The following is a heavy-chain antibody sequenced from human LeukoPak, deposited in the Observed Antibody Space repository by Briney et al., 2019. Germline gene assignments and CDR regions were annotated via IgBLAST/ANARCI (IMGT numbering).Heavy chain of an antibody. V-gene: IGHV4-39*01. CDR2: ISYRGST. Sequence: SETLSLTCTVSGGSISSSSYYWGWIRQPPGKGLEWIGSISYRGSTYYNPSLKSRVTISADTSKNQFSLNLSSVTAADTAVYYCASGRGVAATRYWGQGTLVTVSS. J-gene: IGHJ4*02. CDR3: ASGRGVAATRY. CDR1: GGSISSSSYY. D-gene: IGHD2-15*01.